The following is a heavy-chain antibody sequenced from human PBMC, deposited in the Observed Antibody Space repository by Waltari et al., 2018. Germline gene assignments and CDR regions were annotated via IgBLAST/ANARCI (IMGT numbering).Heavy chain of an antibody. Sequence: QVQLVQSGAEVKKPGSSVKVSCKASGGTFSSYAISWVRQAPGQGLEWMGGIIPIFGTANYAQKFQGRVTITADESTSSAYMELSSLRSEDTAVYYCATMGFSSSATGDWFDPWGQGTLVTVSS. CDR3: ATMGFSSSATGDWFDP. V-gene: IGHV1-69*13. CDR1: GGTFSSYA. CDR2: IIPIFGTA. D-gene: IGHD6-13*01. J-gene: IGHJ5*02.